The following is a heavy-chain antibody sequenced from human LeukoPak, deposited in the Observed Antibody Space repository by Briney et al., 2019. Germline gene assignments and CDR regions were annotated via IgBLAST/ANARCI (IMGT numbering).Heavy chain of an antibody. D-gene: IGHD2-2*01. J-gene: IGHJ4*02. CDR1: GYTFTGYY. CDR3: ARRTLGYCSSTSCYVRPAGENDY. V-gene: IGHV1-2*02. Sequence: ASVKVSCKASGYTFTGYYMHWVRQAPGQGLEWMGWINPNSGGTNYAQKFQGRVTMTRDTSISTAYMELSRLRSDDTAVYYCARRTLGYCSSTSCYVRPAGENDYWGQGTLVTVSS. CDR2: INPNSGGT.